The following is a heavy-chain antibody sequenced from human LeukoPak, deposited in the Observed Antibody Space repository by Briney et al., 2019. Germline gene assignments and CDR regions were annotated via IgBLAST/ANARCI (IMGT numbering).Heavy chain of an antibody. D-gene: IGHD3-3*01. Sequence: SETLSLTCTVSGGSISSGGYYWSWIRQHPGKGLEGIGYIYYSGSTYYNPSLKSRVTISVDTSKNQFSLKLSSVTAADTAVYYCASNIRANYDFWSGYYPFDYWGQGTLVTASS. CDR2: IYYSGST. CDR1: GGSISSGGYY. CDR3: ASNIRANYDFWSGYYPFDY. V-gene: IGHV4-31*03. J-gene: IGHJ4*02.